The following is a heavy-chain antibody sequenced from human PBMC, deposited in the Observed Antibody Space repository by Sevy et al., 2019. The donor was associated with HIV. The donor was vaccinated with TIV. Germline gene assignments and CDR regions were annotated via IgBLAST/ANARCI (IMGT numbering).Heavy chain of an antibody. D-gene: IGHD2-2*01. Sequence: GGSLRLSCAASGFTFSTYGMHWVRQAPGKGLEWVAIIWYDGSKKYYAHSVKGRFTISRDSSKNTLFLQMNSLRAEDTAVYYCARGICSSTSCYLDYWGRGTLVTVSS. V-gene: IGHV3-33*01. CDR3: ARGICSSTSCYLDY. J-gene: IGHJ4*02. CDR1: GFTFSTYG. CDR2: IWYDGSKK.